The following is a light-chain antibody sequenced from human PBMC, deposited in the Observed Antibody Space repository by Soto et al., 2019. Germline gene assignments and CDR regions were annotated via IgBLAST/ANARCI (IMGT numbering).Light chain of an antibody. Sequence: EILMTQSPATLSVSPGKRATLSCRASQSVSSNLAWYQQKPGQAPRLLIYGASTRATGIPARFSGSGSGTEFTLTISSLQSQDFAVYYSQQYNNWPPLTFGGGTKVDIK. CDR1: QSVSSN. V-gene: IGKV3-15*01. J-gene: IGKJ4*01. CDR2: GAS. CDR3: QQYNNWPPLT.